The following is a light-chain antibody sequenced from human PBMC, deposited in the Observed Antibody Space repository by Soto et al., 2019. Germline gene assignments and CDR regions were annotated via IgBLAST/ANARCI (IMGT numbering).Light chain of an antibody. CDR1: QSVSSR. J-gene: IGKJ1*01. CDR2: GAS. V-gene: IGKV3-15*01. CDR3: HQYNNFWT. Sequence: EIVMTQSPATLSVSPGERVTLSCRVSQSVSSRLAWYHQKPGQSPRLLIYGASTRATGIPARFSGSGSGTEFTLTISSLQSEDFGLYYCHQYNNFWTFGQGTKVEI.